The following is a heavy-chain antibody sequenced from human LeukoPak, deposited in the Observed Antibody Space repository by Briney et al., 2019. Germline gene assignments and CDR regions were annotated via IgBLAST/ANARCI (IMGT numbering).Heavy chain of an antibody. D-gene: IGHD3-22*01. V-gene: IGHV3-21*01. J-gene: IGHJ1*01. CDR2: ISSSSSYI. CDR3: ARDGKDSMIVVVTAEYFQH. CDR1: GFTFSSYT. Sequence: GGSLRLSCAAPGFTFSSYTMNWVRQAPGKGLEWVSSISSSSSYIYYADSVKGRFTISRDNAKNSLYLQMDSLRAEDTAVYYCARDGKDSMIVVVTAEYFQHWGQGTLVTVSS.